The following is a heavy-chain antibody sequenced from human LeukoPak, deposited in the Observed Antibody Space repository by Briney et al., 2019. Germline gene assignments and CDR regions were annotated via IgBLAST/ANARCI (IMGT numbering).Heavy chain of an antibody. J-gene: IGHJ4*02. CDR2: IYSSGST. D-gene: IGHD3-10*01. Sequence: PSETLSLTCTVSGGSISSYYWSWIRQPAGKGLEWIGRIYSSGSTNYNPSFKTRVTMSVDTSKNQFSLNLTSVTAADTAVYYCARTSARGAQFDYWGQGTLVTVSS. CDR1: GGSISSYY. CDR3: ARTSARGAQFDY. V-gene: IGHV4-4*07.